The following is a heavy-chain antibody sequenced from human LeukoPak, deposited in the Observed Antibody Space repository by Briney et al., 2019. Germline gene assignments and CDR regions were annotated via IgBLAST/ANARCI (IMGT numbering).Heavy chain of an antibody. V-gene: IGHV1-18*01. Sequence: ASVKVSCKASGYTFTSYGISWVRQAPGQGLEWMGWISAYNGNTNYAQKLQGRVTVTTDTSTSTAYMELRSLRSDDTAVYYCARGRSRIPAAKVDYWGQGTLVTVSS. CDR3: ARGRSRIPAAKVDY. D-gene: IGHD2-2*01. CDR1: GYTFTSYG. J-gene: IGHJ4*02. CDR2: ISAYNGNT.